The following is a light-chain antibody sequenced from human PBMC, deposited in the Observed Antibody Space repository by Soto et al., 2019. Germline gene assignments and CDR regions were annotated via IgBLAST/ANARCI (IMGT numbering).Light chain of an antibody. CDR3: QQYGSSPLT. J-gene: IGKJ4*01. V-gene: IGKV3-20*01. Sequence: EIVLTQSPGTLSLSPGERATLSCRASQSVSSDYLAWYQQKPGQAPRLLISGASSRATGIPDRFSGSGSGTDFTLTISRLEPEDFAVYSCQQYGSSPLTFGGGTKVEIK. CDR1: QSVSSDY. CDR2: GAS.